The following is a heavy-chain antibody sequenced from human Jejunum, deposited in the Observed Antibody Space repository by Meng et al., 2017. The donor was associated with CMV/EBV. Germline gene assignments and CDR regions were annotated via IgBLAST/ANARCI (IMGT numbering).Heavy chain of an antibody. CDR2: IYDSGRN. V-gene: IGHV4-59*01. CDR3: ARAQGVAVTDY. Sequence: TCTVSGGSIRVYYWNWIQQSPGKGLEWIGYIYDSGRNNYNPSLKSRVTMSLDTSKNQFSLKLTSVTAADTAVYYCARAQGVAVTDYWGQGTLVTVSS. J-gene: IGHJ4*02. D-gene: IGHD6-19*01. CDR1: GGSIRVYY.